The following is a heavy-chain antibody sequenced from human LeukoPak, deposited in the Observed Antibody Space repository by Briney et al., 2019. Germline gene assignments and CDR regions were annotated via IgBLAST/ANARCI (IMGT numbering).Heavy chain of an antibody. CDR3: ARGQYDYNYFDY. V-gene: IGHV3-48*03. CDR1: GFTFSSYE. Sequence: PGGSLRLSXAASGFTFSSYEMNWVRQAPGKGLEWVSYISSSGSTIYYADSVKGRFTISRDNAKNSLYLQMNSLRAEDTAVYYCARGQYDYNYFDYWGQGTLVTVSS. J-gene: IGHJ4*02. D-gene: IGHD5-12*01. CDR2: ISSSGSTI.